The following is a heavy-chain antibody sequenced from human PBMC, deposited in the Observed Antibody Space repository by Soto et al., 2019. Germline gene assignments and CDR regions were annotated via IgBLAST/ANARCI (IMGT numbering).Heavy chain of an antibody. Sequence: PSETLSLTCTVSGGSISSSSYYWGWIRQPPGKGLEWIGGIYYSGSTYYNPSLKSRVTISVDTSKNQFSLKLSSVTAADTAVYYCARQGQWLVGAHYYYGMDVWGQGTTVTVSS. J-gene: IGHJ6*02. CDR3: ARQGQWLVGAHYYYGMDV. V-gene: IGHV4-39*01. D-gene: IGHD6-19*01. CDR1: GGSISSSSYY. CDR2: IYYSGST.